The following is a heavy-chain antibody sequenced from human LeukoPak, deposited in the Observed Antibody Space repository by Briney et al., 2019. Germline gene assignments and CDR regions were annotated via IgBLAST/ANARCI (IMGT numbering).Heavy chain of an antibody. D-gene: IGHD2-15*01. Sequence: PSETLSLTCTVAGGSISSSSYYWGWLHQPPGKGLEWIGSIYYGGSTYYNPSLKSRVTISVDTSKNQFSLKLSSVTAADTAVYYCARGPPGWRFDYWGQGTLVTVSS. V-gene: IGHV4-39*01. J-gene: IGHJ4*02. CDR3: ARGPPGWRFDY. CDR2: IYYGGST. CDR1: GGSISSSSYY.